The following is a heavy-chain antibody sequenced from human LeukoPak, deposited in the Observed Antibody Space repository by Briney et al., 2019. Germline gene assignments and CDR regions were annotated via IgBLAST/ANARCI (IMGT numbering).Heavy chain of an antibody. V-gene: IGHV3-73*01. CDR1: GFTFSGSA. CDR2: IRSKANSYAT. D-gene: IGHD3-22*01. CDR3: TRMYYYDSSGYP. Sequence: GGSLRLSCAASGFTFSGSAMHWVRQASGKGLEWVGRIRSKANSYATAYAASVKGMFTISRDDSKRTAYLQMNSLKTEDTAVYYCTRMYYYDSSGYPWGQGTLVTVSS. J-gene: IGHJ5*02.